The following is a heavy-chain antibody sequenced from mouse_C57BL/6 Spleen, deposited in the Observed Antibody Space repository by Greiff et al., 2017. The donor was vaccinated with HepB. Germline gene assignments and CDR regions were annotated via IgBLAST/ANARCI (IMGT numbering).Heavy chain of an antibody. D-gene: IGHD2-4*01. J-gene: IGHJ2*01. CDR3: ASHYDYDGARFDD. CDR1: GYAFSSSW. CDR2: IYPGDGDT. Sequence: VMLVESGPELVKPGASVKISCKASGYAFSSSWMNWVKQRPGKGLEWIGRIYPGDGDTNYNGKFKGKATLTADKSSSTAYMQLSSLTSEDSAVYFCASHYDYDGARFDDWGQGTTLTVSS. V-gene: IGHV1-82*01.